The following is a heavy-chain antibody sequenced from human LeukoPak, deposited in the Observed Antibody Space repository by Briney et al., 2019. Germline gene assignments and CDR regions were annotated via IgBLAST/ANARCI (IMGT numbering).Heavy chain of an antibody. CDR3: GRVNLPAVSGAVDY. J-gene: IGHJ4*02. CDR1: LDSISAYY. D-gene: IGHD2-2*01. CDR2: IHSSGTT. Sequence: SETLSLTCTVSLDSISAYYWSWIRQPAGKGLEWIGRIHSSGTTHYNPSLRSRVTLSIDTSKNQFSLKLSSVRAADTAVYYCGRVNLPAVSGAVDYWGQGTLVTVSS. V-gene: IGHV4-4*07.